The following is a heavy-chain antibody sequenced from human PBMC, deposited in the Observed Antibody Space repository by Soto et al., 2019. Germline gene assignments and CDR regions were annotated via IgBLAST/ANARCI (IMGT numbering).Heavy chain of an antibody. D-gene: IGHD3-10*01. CDR2: IYPGDSET. CDR3: PGGGGRGVITRTRHYYGMHV. V-gene: IGHV5-51*03. J-gene: IGHJ6*02. Sequence: PGECLNFSCTASGYGFTSYSIGWLRQLPGKGLELRGIIYPGDSETRSRPSFPGQVTISGDKSISTAYLQRSSLKASHPGMYYCPGGGGRGVITRTRHYYGMHVCGRGTTVTVSS. CDR1: GYGFTSYS.